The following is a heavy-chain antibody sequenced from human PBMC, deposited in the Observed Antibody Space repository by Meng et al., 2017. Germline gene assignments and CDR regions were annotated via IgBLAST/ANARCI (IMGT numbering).Heavy chain of an antibody. D-gene: IGHD5-12*01. J-gene: IGHJ3*02. V-gene: IGHV3-23*01. CDR2: VTGSGRST. CDR1: GFTFSNYG. CDR3: EALYSGYDSFETFDI. Sequence: GESLKISCAASGFTFSNYGMSWVRQAPGKGLEWVSSVTGSGRSTFYADFVKGRFTISRDRSENTLYLQMNSLRAEDTAVYYCEALYSGYDSFETFDIWGQGTVVTVSS.